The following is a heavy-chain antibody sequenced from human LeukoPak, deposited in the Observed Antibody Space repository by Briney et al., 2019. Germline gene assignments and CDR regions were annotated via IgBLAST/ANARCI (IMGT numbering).Heavy chain of an antibody. D-gene: IGHD6-13*01. CDR3: ARVAAGIGFFQH. V-gene: IGHV4-38-2*02. J-gene: IGHJ1*01. CDR1: GYSISSGYY. Sequence: SEALSLTCIVSGYSISSGYYWGWIRQPPGKGLEWIGNIHHSGSTYYNPSLKSRVTISLDTSKNQLSLKLSSVTAADTAVYYCARVAAGIGFFQHWGQGTLVTVSS. CDR2: IHHSGST.